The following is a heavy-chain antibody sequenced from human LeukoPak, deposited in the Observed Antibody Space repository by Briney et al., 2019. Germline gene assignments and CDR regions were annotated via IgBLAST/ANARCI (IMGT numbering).Heavy chain of an antibody. V-gene: IGHV3-23*01. Sequence: PGGSLRLSCAASGFTFSNYALSWVRQAPGKGLEWVSTFSESGGNTYYADSVKGRFTISRDNSKNTLYLQMNSLRAEDTAVYYCAKDPDPSDTAMVPDYWGQGTLVTVSS. CDR2: FSESGGNT. CDR3: AKDPDPSDTAMVPDY. J-gene: IGHJ4*02. CDR1: GFTFSNYA. D-gene: IGHD5-18*01.